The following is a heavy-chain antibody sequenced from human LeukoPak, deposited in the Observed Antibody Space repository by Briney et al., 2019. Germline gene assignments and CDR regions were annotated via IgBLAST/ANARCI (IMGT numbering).Heavy chain of an antibody. V-gene: IGHV3-53*04. Sequence: GGSLRLSCAASGFTVSSNYMSWVRQAPGKELEWVSVIYSGGSTYYADSVKGRFTISRHNSKNTLYLQMNSLRAEDTAVYYCASSVGGYFDYWGQGTLVTVSS. CDR1: GFTVSSNY. CDR2: IYSGGST. J-gene: IGHJ4*02. CDR3: ASSVGGYFDY.